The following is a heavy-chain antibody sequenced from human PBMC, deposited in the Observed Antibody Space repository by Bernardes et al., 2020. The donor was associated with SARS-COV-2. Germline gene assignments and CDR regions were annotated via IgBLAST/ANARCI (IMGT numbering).Heavy chain of an antibody. J-gene: IGHJ4*02. CDR2: INEDGTTT. Sequence: GSLRLSCVVSGFPFSTYAMSWVRQAPGKGLEWVSGINEDGTTTNYADSVKGRFTIFRDNAKSTLFLQMNSLRAEDTAVYYCARDVAGREDFWGQGTLVTVSS. V-gene: IGHV3-74*01. CDR3: ARDVAGREDF. CDR1: GFPFSTYA. D-gene: IGHD1-26*01.